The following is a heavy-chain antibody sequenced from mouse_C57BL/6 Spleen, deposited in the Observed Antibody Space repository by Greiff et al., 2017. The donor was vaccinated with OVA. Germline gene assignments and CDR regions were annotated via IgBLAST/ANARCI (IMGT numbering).Heavy chain of an antibody. Sequence: VQLQQSGPELVKPGASVKISCKASGYTFTDYYMNWVQQSPGKSLEWIGDINPNNGGTSYNQKFKGKATLTVDKSSSTAYMELRSLTSEDSAVYYCARGGYGSSAWFAYWGQGTLVTVSA. CDR1: GYTFTDYY. V-gene: IGHV1-26*01. D-gene: IGHD1-1*01. J-gene: IGHJ3*01. CDR3: ARGGYGSSAWFAY. CDR2: INPNNGGT.